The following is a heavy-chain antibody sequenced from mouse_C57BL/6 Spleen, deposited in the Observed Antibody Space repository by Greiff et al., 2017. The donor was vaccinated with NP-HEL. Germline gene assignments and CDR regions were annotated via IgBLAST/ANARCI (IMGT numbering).Heavy chain of an antibody. V-gene: IGHV1-80*01. CDR2: IYPGDGDT. J-gene: IGHJ1*03. CDR1: GYAFSSYW. Sequence: VHLVESGAELVKPGASVKISCKASGYAFSSYWMNWVKQRPGKGLEWIGQIYPGDGDTNYNGKFKGKATLTADKSSSTAYMQLSSLTSEDSAVYFCARYGYDGSYWYFDVWGTGTTVTVSS. D-gene: IGHD2-2*01. CDR3: ARYGYDGSYWYFDV.